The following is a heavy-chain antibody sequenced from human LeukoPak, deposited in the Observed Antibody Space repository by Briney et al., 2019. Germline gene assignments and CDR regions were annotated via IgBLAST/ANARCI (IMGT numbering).Heavy chain of an antibody. Sequence: GGSLRLSCAASGFTFSRYWMHWVRQDPEKGLVWVSRISSDGSNIIYADSVKGRFTIARDNAKNTLYLEMNSLRVEDTAVYYCARDWGGYGPTSHDYWGQGTLVTVSS. CDR1: GFTFSRYW. J-gene: IGHJ4*02. CDR3: ARDWGGYGPTSHDY. D-gene: IGHD3-16*01. V-gene: IGHV3-74*01. CDR2: ISSDGSNI.